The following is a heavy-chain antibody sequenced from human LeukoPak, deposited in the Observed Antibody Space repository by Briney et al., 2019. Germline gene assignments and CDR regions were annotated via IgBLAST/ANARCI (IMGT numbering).Heavy chain of an antibody. D-gene: IGHD6-19*01. CDR2: IYYSGST. V-gene: IGHV4-39*07. Sequence: SETLSLTCTVSGGSISSSSYYWGWIRQPPGKGLEWIGSIYYSGSTYYNPSLKSRVTISVDTSKNQFSLKLSSVTAADTAVYYCARDLGGWYGLGTWLGVWGKGTTVTVSS. CDR3: ARDLGGWYGLGTWLGV. J-gene: IGHJ6*04. CDR1: GGSISSSSYY.